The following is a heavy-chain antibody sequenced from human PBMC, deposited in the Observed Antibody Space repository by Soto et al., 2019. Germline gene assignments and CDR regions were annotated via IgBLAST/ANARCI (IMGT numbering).Heavy chain of an antibody. J-gene: IGHJ5*02. D-gene: IGHD2-2*01. CDR1: GGTFSSYS. V-gene: IGHV1-69*02. CDR3: ARGGAVVVPGAVDRHNWFDP. CDR2: VIPILGMA. Sequence: QVQLVQSGAEVKKPGSSVKVSCEASGGTFSSYSFSWVRQAPGQGLEWMGRVIPILGMANYAQKFQGRVTITADKSTSTXYXXLSSLRSEDTAVYYCARGGAVVVPGAVDRHNWFDPWGQGTLVTVSS.